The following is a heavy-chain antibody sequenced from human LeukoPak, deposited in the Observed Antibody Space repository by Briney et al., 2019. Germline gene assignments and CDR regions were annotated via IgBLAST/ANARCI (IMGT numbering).Heavy chain of an antibody. CDR3: AREPLNCSSTSCYSYYYYYGMDV. J-gene: IGHJ6*02. V-gene: IGHV1-69*01. Sequence: SVKVSCKASGGTFSGYAISWVRQAPGQGLEWMGGIVPIFGTANYAQKFQGRVTITADESTSTAYMELSSLRSEDTAVYYCAREPLNCSSTSCYSYYYYYGMDVWGQGTTVTVSS. D-gene: IGHD2-2*01. CDR2: IVPIFGTA. CDR1: GGTFSGYA.